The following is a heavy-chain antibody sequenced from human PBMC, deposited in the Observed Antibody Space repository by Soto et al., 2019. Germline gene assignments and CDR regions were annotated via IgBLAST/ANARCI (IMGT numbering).Heavy chain of an antibody. CDR1: GFTFSSYS. V-gene: IGHV3-48*01. Sequence: GGSLRLSCAPSGFTFSSYSMNWVRQAPGKGLDWVSYISSSSTIYYADSVKGRFTISRDNAKNSLYLQMNSLRAEDTAVYYCARDLGVLRYFDWLPGPAFDIWGQGTMVTVSS. CDR2: ISSSSTI. J-gene: IGHJ3*02. D-gene: IGHD3-9*01. CDR3: ARDLGVLRYFDWLPGPAFDI.